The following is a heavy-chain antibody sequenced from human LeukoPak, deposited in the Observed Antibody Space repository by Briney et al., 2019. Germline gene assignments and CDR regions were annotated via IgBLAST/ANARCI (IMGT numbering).Heavy chain of an antibody. D-gene: IGHD6-6*01. J-gene: IGHJ4*02. CDR1: GFNFSSYA. CDR2: ITGSGGRR. V-gene: IGHV3-23*01. CDR3: AKGRSIAARPDFDY. Sequence: GGSLRLSCAVSGFNFSSYAMNWVRQAPGKGLEWVSTITGSGGRRYYADSVKGRFTISRDNSKNTLYLQMNSLRAEDTAVYYCAKGRSIAARPDFDYWGQGTLVTVSS.